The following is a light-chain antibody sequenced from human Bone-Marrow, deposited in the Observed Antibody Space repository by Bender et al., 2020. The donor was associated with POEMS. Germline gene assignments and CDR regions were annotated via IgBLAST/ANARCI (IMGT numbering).Light chain of an antibody. CDR3: FSTDSSGNHWV. Sequence: SYELTQPPSVSVSPGQTARITCSGDALPKKYAHWFQQKSGQAPVLVIEDDSKRPSGIPERFSGSSSGALAALTISGAQVEDEADYYCFSTDSSGNHWVFGGGTKLTV. V-gene: IGLV3-10*01. CDR1: ALPKKY. CDR2: DDS. J-gene: IGLJ3*02.